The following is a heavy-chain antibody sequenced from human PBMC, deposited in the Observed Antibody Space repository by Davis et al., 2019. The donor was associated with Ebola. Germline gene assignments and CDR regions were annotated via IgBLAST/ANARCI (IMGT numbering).Heavy chain of an antibody. CDR1: GGSIRSYY. J-gene: IGHJ6*02. V-gene: IGHV4-59*01. CDR2: IYYSGSN. CDR3: ARQNGDSRFDYYYGMDV. D-gene: IGHD4-17*01. Sequence: SETLSLTCTISGGSIRSYYWSWIRQPPGRGLEWIGYIYYSGSNKYNPSLKSRVTMSVDTSKNQFSLKVRSVTAADTAVYYCARQNGDSRFDYYYGMDVWGQGTTVTVSS.